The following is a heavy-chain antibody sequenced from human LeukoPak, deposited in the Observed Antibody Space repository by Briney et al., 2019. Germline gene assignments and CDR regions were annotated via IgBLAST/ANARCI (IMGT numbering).Heavy chain of an antibody. D-gene: IGHD6-13*01. V-gene: IGHV3-21*01. CDR3: AREIAAAGKALDY. CDR1: GFTFSSFS. CDR2: ISSRSSYI. J-gene: IGHJ4*02. Sequence: PGGSLRLSCAASGFTFSSFSMNWVRHAPGEGLEWVSSISSRSSYIYYADSVKGRFTISRDNARNSLYLQMNSLRAEDTAVYYCAREIAAAGKALDYWGQGTLVTVSS.